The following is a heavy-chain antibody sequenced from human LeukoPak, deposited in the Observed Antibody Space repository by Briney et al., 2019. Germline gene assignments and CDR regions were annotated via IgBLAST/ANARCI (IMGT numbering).Heavy chain of an antibody. CDR1: GFAFSTYP. D-gene: IGHD4-17*01. V-gene: IGHV3-23*01. CDR3: AKGGASVTDAPHGDVVTTTLDGFDI. J-gene: IGHJ3*02. CDR2: VSGSGGHK. Sequence: GGSLRLSCVASGFAFSTYPISWVRQAPGKGLEWVSGVSGSGGHKFYADSAKGRVTISRDNSKKTLYLQMSSLRADDTAVYYCAKGGASVTDAPHGDVVTTTLDGFDIWGHGTMVTVST.